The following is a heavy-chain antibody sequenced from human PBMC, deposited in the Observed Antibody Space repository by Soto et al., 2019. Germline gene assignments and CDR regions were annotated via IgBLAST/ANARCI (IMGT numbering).Heavy chain of an antibody. CDR2: IYYSGST. V-gene: IGHV4-31*03. J-gene: IGHJ6*02. Sequence: QVQLQESGPGLVKPSQTLSLTCTVSGGSISSGGYYWSWIRQHPGKGLEWIGYIYYSGSTYYNPSLKCRVTISVDTSKNHFSLKLSSVTAADTAVYYCARENTWKRPTHYGMDVWGQGTTVTVSS. CDR3: ARENTWKRPTHYGMDV. CDR1: GGSISSGGYY. D-gene: IGHD1-1*01.